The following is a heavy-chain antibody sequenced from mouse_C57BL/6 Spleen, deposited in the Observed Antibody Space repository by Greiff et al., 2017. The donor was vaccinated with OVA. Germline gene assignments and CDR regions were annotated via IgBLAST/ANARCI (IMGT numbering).Heavy chain of an antibody. CDR1: GFNIKDYY. CDR2: IAPEDGDT. CDR3: TTYYGSMDY. J-gene: IGHJ4*01. V-gene: IGHV14-1*01. D-gene: IGHD1-2*01. Sequence: EVKVEESGAELVRPGASVKLSCTASGFNIKDYYMHWVKQRPEQGLEWIGRIAPEDGDTEYAPKFQGKATMTADTSSNTAYLQLSSLTSEDTAFYYCTTYYGSMDYWGQGTSVTVSS.